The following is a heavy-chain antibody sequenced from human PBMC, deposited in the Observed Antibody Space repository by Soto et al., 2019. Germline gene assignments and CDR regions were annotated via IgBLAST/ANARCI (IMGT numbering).Heavy chain of an antibody. Sequence: SETLSLTCAVYGGSFSGYYWSWIRQPPGKGLEWIGEINHSGSTNYNPSLKSRVTISVDTSKNQFSLKLSSVTAADTAVYYCAREIVGARVDWFDPWGQGTLVTVSS. CDR2: INHSGST. D-gene: IGHD1-26*01. CDR1: GGSFSGYY. CDR3: AREIVGARVDWFDP. V-gene: IGHV4-34*01. J-gene: IGHJ5*02.